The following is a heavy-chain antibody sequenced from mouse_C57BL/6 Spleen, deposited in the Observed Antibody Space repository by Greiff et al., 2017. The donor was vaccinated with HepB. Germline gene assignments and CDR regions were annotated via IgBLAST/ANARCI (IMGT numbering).Heavy chain of an antibody. V-gene: IGHV1-53*01. Sequence: VQLQQPGTELVKPGASVKLSCKASGYTFTSYWMHWVKQRPGQGLEWIGNINPSNGGTNYNEKFKSKATLTVDKSSSTAYMQLSSLTSEDSAVYYCARWGSNYGYAMDDWGQGTSVTVSS. CDR1: GYTFTSYW. CDR3: ARWGSNYGYAMDD. D-gene: IGHD2-5*01. CDR2: INPSNGGT. J-gene: IGHJ4*01.